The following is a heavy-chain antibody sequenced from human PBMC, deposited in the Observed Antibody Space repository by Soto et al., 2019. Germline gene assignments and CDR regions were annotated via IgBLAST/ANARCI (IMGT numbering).Heavy chain of an antibody. CDR3: AKGKSTGDIDWFDP. J-gene: IGHJ5*02. CDR2: LIGGHYGT. V-gene: IGHV3-23*01. Sequence: GGSLRLSCTASGFTLQNYAMAWVRQAPGKGLEWVSTLIGGHYGTAYSYSVKGRFTVSRDNSKNCLYLQMNSLGVEDTAMYFCAKGKSTGDIDWFDPWGQGSMVTVS. CDR1: GFTLQNYA. D-gene: IGHD3-10*01.